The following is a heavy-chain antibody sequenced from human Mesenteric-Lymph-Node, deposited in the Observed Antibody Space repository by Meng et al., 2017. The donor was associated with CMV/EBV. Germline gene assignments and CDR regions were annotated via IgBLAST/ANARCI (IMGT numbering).Heavy chain of an antibody. Sequence: ASVKVSCKASGYTFTSYYMHWVRQAPGQGLEWMGWINPNSGGTNYAQKFQGRVTMTRDTSINTAYLELSRLRSDDTAVYYCARAMGGYCSAGSCNWFDPWGQGTLVTVSS. CDR2: INPNSGGT. CDR3: ARAMGGYCSAGSCNWFDP. D-gene: IGHD2-15*01. CDR1: GYTFTSYY. V-gene: IGHV1-2*02. J-gene: IGHJ5*02.